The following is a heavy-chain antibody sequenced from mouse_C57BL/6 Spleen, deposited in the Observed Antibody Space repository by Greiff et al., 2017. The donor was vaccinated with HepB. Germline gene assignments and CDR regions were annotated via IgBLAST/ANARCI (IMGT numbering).Heavy chain of an antibody. CDR1: GFNIKNTY. CDR2: IDPANGNT. J-gene: IGHJ3*01. D-gene: IGHD3-2*02. V-gene: IGHV14-3*01. CDR3: ARRGDSSGPQAWFAY. Sequence: EVQLQQSVAELVRPGASVKLSCTASGFNIKNTYMHWVKQRPEPGLEWIGRIDPANGNTKYAPKFQGKATITADTSSNTAYLQLSSLTSEDTAIYYCARRGDSSGPQAWFAYWGQRTLVTVSA.